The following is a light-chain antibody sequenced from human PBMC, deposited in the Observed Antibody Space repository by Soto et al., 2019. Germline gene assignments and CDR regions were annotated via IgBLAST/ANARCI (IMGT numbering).Light chain of an antibody. CDR1: QSVSSS. J-gene: IGKJ1*01. CDR3: QQYSNWWT. Sequence: EIVMTQSPATLSVSPGERATLSCRASQSVSSSLAWYQKKPGQAPRLLIYGASTRATGIPARFSGSGSGTEFTLTISSLQSEDFAVYDCQQYSNWWTFGQGTRVEIK. CDR2: GAS. V-gene: IGKV3-15*01.